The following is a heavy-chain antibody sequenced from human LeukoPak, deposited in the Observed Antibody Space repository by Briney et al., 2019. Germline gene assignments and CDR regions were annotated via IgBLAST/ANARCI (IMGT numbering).Heavy chain of an antibody. V-gene: IGHV4-4*07. D-gene: IGHD1-1*01. J-gene: IGHJ3*02. Sequence: SETLSLTCTVSGGSISSYYWSWIRQPAGKGLEWIGRIYTSGNTNYNPSLKSRVTMSVDTSKNQFSLKLSSVTAADTAVYYCARESYNWNDGVAFDIWGQGTMVTVSS. CDR3: ARESYNWNDGVAFDI. CDR1: GGSISSYY. CDR2: IYTSGNT.